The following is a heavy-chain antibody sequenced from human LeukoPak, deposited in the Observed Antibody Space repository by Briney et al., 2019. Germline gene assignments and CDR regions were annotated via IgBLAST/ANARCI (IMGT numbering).Heavy chain of an antibody. J-gene: IGHJ4*02. V-gene: IGHV3-7*01. D-gene: IGHD2-8*01. Sequence: PGGSLRLSCAASGFTFSHYWMSWVRQAPGKGLEWVANIKQDGSEKYYVDSVKGRFSISRDNAQNSLYLQMNGLRAEDTAMYYCARARWVNGLYYFDYWGQGTLVTVSS. CDR3: ARARWVNGLYYFDY. CDR2: IKQDGSEK. CDR1: GFTFSHYW.